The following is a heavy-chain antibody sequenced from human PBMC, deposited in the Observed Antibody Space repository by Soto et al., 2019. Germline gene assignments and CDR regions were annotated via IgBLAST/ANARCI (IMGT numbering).Heavy chain of an antibody. CDR2: ISAYNGNT. V-gene: IGHV1-18*01. J-gene: IGHJ4*02. CDR1: GYTFTNFG. CDR3: ARGATPIDY. D-gene: IGHD2-15*01. Sequence: QVQLVQSGAEVKKPGASVKVSCKTSGYTFTNFGISWVRQAPGQGLERMGWISAYNGNTNYAQKFQARATTTTDTPTSTAYMEVRVLRSDDTAVYYCARGATPIDYWGQGTLVTVSS.